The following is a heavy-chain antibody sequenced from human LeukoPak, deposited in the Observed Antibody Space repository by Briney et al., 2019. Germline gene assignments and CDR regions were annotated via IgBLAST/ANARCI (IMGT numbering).Heavy chain of an antibody. V-gene: IGHV4-34*01. CDR1: GGSFSGYY. D-gene: IGHD6-19*01. CDR3: ARGGPPTKKYSSGYIYYFDY. J-gene: IGHJ4*02. Sequence: MSSETLSLTCAVYGGSFSGYYWSWIRQPPGKGLEWIGEINLSGSTNYNPSLKSRVTISVDTSKNQFSLKLSSVTAADTAVYYCARGGPPTKKYSSGYIYYFDYWGQGTLVTVSS. CDR2: INLSGST.